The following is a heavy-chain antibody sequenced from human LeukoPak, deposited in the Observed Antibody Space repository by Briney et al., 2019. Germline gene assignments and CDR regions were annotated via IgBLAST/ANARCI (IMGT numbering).Heavy chain of an antibody. CDR3: AKREYCSGGSCYAFDI. V-gene: IGHV3-23*01. CDR1: GFTFNNYW. D-gene: IGHD2-15*01. Sequence: GGSLRLSCAASGFTFNNYWIHWVRHAPGKGLEWVSGISGSGGSTYYADSVKGRFTVSRDNSKNTLSLQMNSLRAEDTAIYYCAKREYCSGGSCYAFDIWGQGTMVTVSS. J-gene: IGHJ3*02. CDR2: ISGSGGST.